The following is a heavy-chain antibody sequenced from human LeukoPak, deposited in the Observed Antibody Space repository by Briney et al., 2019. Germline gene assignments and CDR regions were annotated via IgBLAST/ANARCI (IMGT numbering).Heavy chain of an antibody. CDR3: ARGSETFDP. V-gene: IGHV4-4*07. CDR2: IYPSGNT. J-gene: IGHJ5*02. Sequence: SETLSLTCTVSRGSTSTYYWSWIRQPAGKGLEWIGRIYPSGNTNFNPSLMSRVTMSIDTSKNQFSLRLSSVTAADTAVYYCARGSETFDPWGQGTLVTVSS. D-gene: IGHD3-10*01. CDR1: RGSTSTYY.